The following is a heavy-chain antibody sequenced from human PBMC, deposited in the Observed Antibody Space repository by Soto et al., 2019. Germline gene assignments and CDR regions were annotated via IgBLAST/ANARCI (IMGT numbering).Heavy chain of an antibody. Sequence: AGGSLRLSCAASGFTFSSYGVHWVRQAPGKGLEWVAVIWYDGSNKYYADSVKGRFTISRDNSKNTLYLQMNSLRAEDTAVYYCARGTEYYDFWSGYSAPYYYYGMDVWGQGTTVTVSS. D-gene: IGHD3-3*01. CDR1: GFTFSSYG. CDR2: IWYDGSNK. V-gene: IGHV3-33*01. CDR3: ARGTEYYDFWSGYSAPYYYYGMDV. J-gene: IGHJ6*02.